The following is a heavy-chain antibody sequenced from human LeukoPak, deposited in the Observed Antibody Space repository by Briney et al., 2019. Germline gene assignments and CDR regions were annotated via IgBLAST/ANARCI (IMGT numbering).Heavy chain of an antibody. J-gene: IGHJ4*02. V-gene: IGHV3-33*01. Sequence: GGSLRLSCAASGFTFSSYGMPWVRQAPGKGLEWVAVIWYDGSNKYYADSVKGRFTISRDNSKNTLYLQMNSLRAEDTAVYYCARDKGPHYYDSSGYSYWGQGTLVTVAS. CDR3: ARDKGPHYYDSSGYSY. D-gene: IGHD3-22*01. CDR2: IWYDGSNK. CDR1: GFTFSSYG.